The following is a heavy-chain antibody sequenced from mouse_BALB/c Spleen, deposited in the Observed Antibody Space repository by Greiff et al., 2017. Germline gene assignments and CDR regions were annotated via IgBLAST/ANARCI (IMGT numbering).Heavy chain of an antibody. CDR2: IYPGNVNT. V-gene: IGHV1S56*01. D-gene: IGHD1-1*01. CDR1: GYTFTSYY. CDR3: ARGDYGSRPYAMDY. J-gene: IGHJ4*01. Sequence: QVQLQPSGPELVKPGASVRISCKASGYTFTSYYIHWVKQRPGQGLEWIGWIYPGNVNTKYNEKFKGKATLTADKSSSTAYMQLSSLTSEDSAVYFCARGDYGSRPYAMDYWGQGTSVTVSS.